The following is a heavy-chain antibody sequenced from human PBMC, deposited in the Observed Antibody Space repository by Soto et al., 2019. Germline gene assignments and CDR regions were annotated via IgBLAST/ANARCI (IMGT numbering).Heavy chain of an antibody. CDR2: MDPNSGST. V-gene: IGHV1-8*01. CDR3: ARERKFDFWRKGLDV. J-gene: IGHJ6*02. CDR1: GYTFTTYD. D-gene: IGHD3-3*01. Sequence: QAHLVQSGAEVRKPGASVKVSCKASGYTFTTYDINWVRQAPGQGLEWLGWMDPNSGSTGYAQNFQGRITMTRNISRNTAHMELSSLQSEDTAVYYCARERKFDFWRKGLDVWGQGTTVTVSS.